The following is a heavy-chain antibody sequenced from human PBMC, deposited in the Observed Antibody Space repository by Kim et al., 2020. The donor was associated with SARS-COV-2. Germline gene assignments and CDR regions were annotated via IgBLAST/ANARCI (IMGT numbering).Heavy chain of an antibody. CDR2: ISWDGGST. V-gene: IGHV3-43*01. D-gene: IGHD2-15*01. Sequence: GGSLRLSCAASGFTFDDYTMHWVRQAPGKGLEWVSLISWDGGSTYYADSVKGRFTISRDNSKNSLYLQMNSLRTEDTALYYCAKDMTRSGSPRCSGGSCYYYYYGMDVWGQGTTVTVSS. J-gene: IGHJ6*02. CDR3: AKDMTRSGSPRCSGGSCYYYYYGMDV. CDR1: GFTFDDYT.